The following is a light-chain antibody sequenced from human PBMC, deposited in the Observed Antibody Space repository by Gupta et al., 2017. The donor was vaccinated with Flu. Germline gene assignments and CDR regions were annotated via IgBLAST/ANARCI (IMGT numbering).Light chain of an antibody. CDR2: GND. CDR3: SSWDDSLSGVV. Sequence: SNIGRKSVNWYQRLPGTAPKLLIYGNDKRPSGVPDRFSASKSGTSASLAISGLQSEDEADYYCSSWDDSLSGVVFGGGTSLTVL. CDR1: SNIGRKS. V-gene: IGLV1-44*01. J-gene: IGLJ3*02.